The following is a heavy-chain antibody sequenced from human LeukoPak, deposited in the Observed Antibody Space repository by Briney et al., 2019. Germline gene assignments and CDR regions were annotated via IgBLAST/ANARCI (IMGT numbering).Heavy chain of an antibody. CDR2: IYYSGST. Sequence: SETLSLTCTVSGDSVSSTNYYWDWIRQPPGKGLEWIGSIYYSGSTYYNPSLKSRVTISVDTSKNQFSLKLNSVTAADTAVSYCARRYYYGAGSYYDYWGEGTLVTVSS. CDR3: ARRYYYGAGSYYDY. D-gene: IGHD3-10*01. V-gene: IGHV4-39*01. CDR1: GDSVSSTNYY. J-gene: IGHJ4*02.